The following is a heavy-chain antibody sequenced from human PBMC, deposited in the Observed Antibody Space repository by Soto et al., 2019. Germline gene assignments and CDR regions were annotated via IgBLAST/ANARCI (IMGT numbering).Heavy chain of an antibody. CDR2: SNEGSVNT. J-gene: IGHJ4*02. Sequence: QVQLVQSGPEVKRPGASVRISCRTAGDRFRNYAIHWVRQAPGKKLEWMGWSNEGSVNTRYSHKFQGRMSIARDTSASTSYLDLRSLTSEDTAVYFCARDDRTISGAVTLDYWGPGTLVTVSS. CDR3: ARDDRTISGAVTLDY. V-gene: IGHV1-3*01. CDR1: GDRFRNYA. D-gene: IGHD3-3*02.